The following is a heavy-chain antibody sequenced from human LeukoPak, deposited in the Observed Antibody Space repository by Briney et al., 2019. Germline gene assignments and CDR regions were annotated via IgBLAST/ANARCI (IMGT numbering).Heavy chain of an antibody. CDR1: GGSISSYY. D-gene: IGHD6-13*01. V-gene: IGHV4-4*07. CDR3: ARSAFLVTAPGLYYFDY. J-gene: IGHJ4*02. CDR2: IYNSGRT. Sequence: SETLSLTCTVSGGSISSYYWSWIRQPAGKGLEWIGHIYNSGRTNYNPSLKGRVTMSVATSKNQFSLHLSSVTAADTAVYYCARSAFLVTAPGLYYFDYWGQGTLVAVSS.